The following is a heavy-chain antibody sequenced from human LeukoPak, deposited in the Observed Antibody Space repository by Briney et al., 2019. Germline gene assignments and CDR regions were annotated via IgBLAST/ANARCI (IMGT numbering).Heavy chain of an antibody. V-gene: IGHV3-30*04. CDR1: GFTFSSYA. Sequence: PGRSLRLSCAASGFTFSSYAMHWVRQAPGKGLEWLAVISYDGNNKHYADSVKGRFTISRDSSKSTLYLQVDSLTTEDTAVYYCARVYYNVLTGFPRPRGYFDYWGQGTLVTVSS. D-gene: IGHD3-9*01. CDR3: ARVYYNVLTGFPRPRGYFDY. J-gene: IGHJ4*02. CDR2: ISYDGNNK.